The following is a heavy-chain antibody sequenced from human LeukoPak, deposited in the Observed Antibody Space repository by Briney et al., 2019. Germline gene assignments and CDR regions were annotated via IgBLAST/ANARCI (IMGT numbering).Heavy chain of an antibody. Sequence: ASVKVSCKASGYTFTSYYMHWERQAPGQGLEWMGWINPNSGGTNYAQKFQGRVTMTRDTSISTAYMELSRLRSDDTAVYYCARECYGSGSYYNCYFDYWGQGTLVTVSS. V-gene: IGHV1-2*02. J-gene: IGHJ4*02. CDR1: GYTFTSYY. CDR2: INPNSGGT. CDR3: ARECYGSGSYYNCYFDY. D-gene: IGHD3-10*01.